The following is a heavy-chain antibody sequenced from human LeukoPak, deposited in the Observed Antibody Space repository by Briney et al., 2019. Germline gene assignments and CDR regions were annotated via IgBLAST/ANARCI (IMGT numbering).Heavy chain of an antibody. CDR3: ARGNTHYDFWSGYGMDV. D-gene: IGHD3-3*01. CDR2: IYYSGST. V-gene: IGHV4-31*02. CDR1: GFTFSSYG. J-gene: IGHJ6*02. Sequence: LRLSCAASGFTFSSYGMHWVRQHPGKGLEWIGYIYYSGSTYYNPSLKSRVTISVDTSKNQFSLKLSSVTAADTAVYYCARGNTHYDFWSGYGMDVWGQGTTVTVSS.